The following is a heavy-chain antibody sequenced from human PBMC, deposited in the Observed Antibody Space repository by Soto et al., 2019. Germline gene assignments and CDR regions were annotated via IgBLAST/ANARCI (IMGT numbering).Heavy chain of an antibody. J-gene: IGHJ4*02. Sequence: QVQLVQSGAEVKKPGASVKVSGKASGYTFTSYAMHWVRQAPGHRLEWMGWINAGNGNTKYSQKFQGRVTSTRATSAGTAYMELSSLRSEDTAVYYCARDLGGWTHYWGQGAQLLVSS. CDR1: GYTFTSYA. CDR2: INAGNGNT. CDR3: ARDLGGWTHY. D-gene: IGHD2-15*01. V-gene: IGHV1-3*01.